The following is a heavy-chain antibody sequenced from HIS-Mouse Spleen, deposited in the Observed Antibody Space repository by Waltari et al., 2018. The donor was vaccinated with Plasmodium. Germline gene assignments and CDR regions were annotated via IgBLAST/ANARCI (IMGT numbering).Heavy chain of an antibody. CDR3: ARGPTYSSSYYFDY. V-gene: IGHV3-13*01. Sequence: EVQLVESGGGLVQPGGSLRLSCAASGFTFSSSDVHWARQATGKGLEWVSAIGTAGDTYYPGSVKGRFTISRENAKNSLYLQMNSLRAGDTAVYYCARGPTYSSSYYFDYWGQGTLVTVSS. CDR1: GFTFSSSD. D-gene: IGHD6-6*01. CDR2: IGTAGDT. J-gene: IGHJ4*02.